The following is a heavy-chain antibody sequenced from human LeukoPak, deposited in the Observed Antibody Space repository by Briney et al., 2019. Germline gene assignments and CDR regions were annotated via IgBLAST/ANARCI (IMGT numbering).Heavy chain of an antibody. CDR1: GYTFTGYY. CDR2: MNPNSGNT. J-gene: IGHJ6*03. Sequence: ASVKVSCKASGYTFTGYYMHWVRQATGQGPEWMGWMNPNSGNTGYAQKFQGRVTMTRNTSISTAYMELSSLRSEDTAVYYCARGDCSGGSCYSYYYYYMDVWGKGTTVTVSS. D-gene: IGHD2-15*01. V-gene: IGHV1-8*02. CDR3: ARGDCSGGSCYSYYYYYMDV.